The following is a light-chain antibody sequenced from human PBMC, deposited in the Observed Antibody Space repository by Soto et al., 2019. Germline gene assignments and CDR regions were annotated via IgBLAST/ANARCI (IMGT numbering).Light chain of an antibody. CDR1: QSASSGY. CDR3: QQYGSSII. V-gene: IGKV3-20*01. CDR2: GAS. Sequence: EIVLTQSPGTLSLSPGERATLSCRASQSASSGYLAWYQQKPGQAPRLLIYGASSRASGIPDRFSGSASGTDLTLTISGLEPEDFAVYYCQQYGSSIIFGQGTKVDI. J-gene: IGKJ1*01.